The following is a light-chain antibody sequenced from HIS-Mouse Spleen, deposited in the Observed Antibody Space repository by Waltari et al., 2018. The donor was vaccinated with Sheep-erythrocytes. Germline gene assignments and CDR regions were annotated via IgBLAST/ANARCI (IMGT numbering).Light chain of an antibody. Sequence: QSALTQPRSVSGSPGQSVTISCTGTSSDVGGYNYVAWYQQHPGQAPKLMIYDVSKRPSGVPDRFSGSKSGNTASLTISGLQAEDEADYYCCSYAGSSTFHVVFGGGTKLTVL. V-gene: IGLV2-11*01. CDR2: DVS. J-gene: IGLJ2*01. CDR1: SSDVGGYNY. CDR3: CSYAGSSTFHVV.